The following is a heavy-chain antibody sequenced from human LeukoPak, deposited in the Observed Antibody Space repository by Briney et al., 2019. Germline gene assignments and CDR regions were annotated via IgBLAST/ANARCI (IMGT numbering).Heavy chain of an antibody. J-gene: IGHJ4*02. V-gene: IGHV3-30*03. CDR3: VRDPAFEYVWGTYRPDPYFDY. D-gene: IGHD3-16*02. Sequence: GGSLRLSCAASGFIFGSHGMHWVRQAPGKGLEWLAGTSKDASHKHYADSVRGRFTISRDNSKRTLYLQMNGLTADDTAVYYCVRDPAFEYVWGTYRPDPYFDYWGQGVLVTV. CDR2: TSKDASHK. CDR1: GFIFGSHG.